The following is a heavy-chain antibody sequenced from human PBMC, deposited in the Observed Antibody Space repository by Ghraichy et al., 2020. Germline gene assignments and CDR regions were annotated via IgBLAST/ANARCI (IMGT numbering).Heavy chain of an antibody. CDR3: ARDGIAGSRLYYYGSGSYYLHFDY. D-gene: IGHD3-10*01. Sequence: LSLTCAASGFTFSSYEMNWVRQAPGKGLEWVSYISSSGSTIYYADSVKGRFTISRDNAKNSLYLQMNSLRAEDTAVYYCARDGIAGSRLYYYGSGSYYLHFDYWGQGTLVTVSS. CDR1: GFTFSSYE. CDR2: ISSSGSTI. V-gene: IGHV3-48*03. J-gene: IGHJ4*02.